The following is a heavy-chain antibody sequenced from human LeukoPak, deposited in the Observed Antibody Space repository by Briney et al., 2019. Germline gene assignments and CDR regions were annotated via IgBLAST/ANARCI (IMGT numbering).Heavy chain of an antibody. CDR3: ARRRGGFGEGEFIY. D-gene: IGHD3-16*01. CDR2: IHSTGSP. Sequence: SETLSLTCNVSGGSMSGYYWSWIRQPPGKGLEWIGHIHSTGSPTYNPSLKSRVTMSIDTSKNQFSLSLSSATAADTAVYYCARRRGGFGEGEFIYWGQGTLVTVSS. CDR1: GGSMSGYY. J-gene: IGHJ4*02. V-gene: IGHV4-4*09.